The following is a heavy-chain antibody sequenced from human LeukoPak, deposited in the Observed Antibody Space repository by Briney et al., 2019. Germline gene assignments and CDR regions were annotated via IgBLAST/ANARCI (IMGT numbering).Heavy chain of an antibody. CDR2: INHSGST. CDR3: ARCDQYDYDSSGYSVVDY. V-gene: IGHV4-34*01. CDR1: GGSFSGYY. D-gene: IGHD3-22*01. J-gene: IGHJ4*02. Sequence: SETLSLTCAVYGGSFSGYYWSWIRQPPGKGLEWIGEINHSGSTNYNPSLKSRVTISVDTSKNQFSLKLSSVTAADTAVYYYARCDQYDYDSSGYSVVDYWGQGTLVTVSS.